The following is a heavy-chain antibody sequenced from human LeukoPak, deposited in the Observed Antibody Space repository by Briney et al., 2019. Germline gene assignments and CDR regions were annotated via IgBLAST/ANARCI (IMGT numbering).Heavy chain of an antibody. D-gene: IGHD5-12*01. Sequence: PGGSLRLSCAASGFTFSYAWMSWVRQAPGKGLEWVGRIKSKTDGRTADYAAPVKGRFTISRDDSKNTLYLQMNSLETEDTAVYYCPTDYPNSGYETFDYWGQGTLVSVSS. CDR1: GFTFSYAW. J-gene: IGHJ4*02. V-gene: IGHV3-15*01. CDR3: PTDYPNSGYETFDY. CDR2: IKSKTDGRTA.